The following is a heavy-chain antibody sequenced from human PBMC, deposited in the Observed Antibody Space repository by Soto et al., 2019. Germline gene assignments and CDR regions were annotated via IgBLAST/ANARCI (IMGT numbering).Heavy chain of an antibody. CDR3: ARDRDYGDYDY. Sequence: SETLSLTCSVFGGSMSPYYWSWIRQPPGKGLEWIANIYYTGNTNYNPSLKSRVNISMDTSKNQFSLRLDSVTAADTAVYYCARDRDYGDYDYWGQGTLVTVSS. CDR2: IYYTGNT. CDR1: GGSMSPYY. J-gene: IGHJ4*02. V-gene: IGHV4-59*01. D-gene: IGHD4-17*01.